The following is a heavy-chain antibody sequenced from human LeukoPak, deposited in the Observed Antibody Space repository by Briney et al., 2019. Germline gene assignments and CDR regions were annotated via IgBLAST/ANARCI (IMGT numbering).Heavy chain of an antibody. V-gene: IGHV3-13*01. D-gene: IGHD4-17*01. J-gene: IGHJ6*02. CDR2: IGTAGDT. CDR3: AGAGFYGDYGQSRTYYYYYGMDV. CDR1: GFTFSSYD. Sequence: GGSLRLSCAASGFTFSSYDMHWVRQATGKGLEWVSAIGTAGDTYYPGSVKGRFTISRENAKNSLYLQMNSLRAGDTAVYYCAGAGFYGDYGQSRTYYYYYGMDVWGQGTTVTVSS.